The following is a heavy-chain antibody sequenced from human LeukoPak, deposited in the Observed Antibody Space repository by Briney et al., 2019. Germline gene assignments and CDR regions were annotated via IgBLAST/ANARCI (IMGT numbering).Heavy chain of an antibody. CDR1: GFTFSSYA. CDR2: ISGSGGST. J-gene: IGHJ6*03. Sequence: PGGSLRLSCAASGFTFSSYAMSWVRQAPGKGLEWVSAISGSGGSTYYADSVKGRFTTSRDNSKNTLYLQMNSLRAEDTAVYYCAAHTRNYYYYYYMDVWGKGTTVTVSS. D-gene: IGHD1-1*01. V-gene: IGHV3-23*01. CDR3: AAHTRNYYYYYYMDV.